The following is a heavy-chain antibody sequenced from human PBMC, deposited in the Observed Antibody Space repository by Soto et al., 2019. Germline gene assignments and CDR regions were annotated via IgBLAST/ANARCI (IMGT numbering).Heavy chain of an antibody. CDR1: GGTFTTYD. D-gene: IGHD6-19*01. Sequence: QVQLVQSGAEVRKPGSSVKVSCKASGGTFTTYDISWVRQAPGQGLEWMGGIIPLFDATKYAQKFQGRVTITADKSTGTAYMEVSSLRSEDTAMYYCARDRSSSWYNGTFDFASWGQGTLVTVSS. CDR3: ARDRSSSWYNGTFDFAS. CDR2: IIPLFDAT. V-gene: IGHV1-69*06. J-gene: IGHJ4*02.